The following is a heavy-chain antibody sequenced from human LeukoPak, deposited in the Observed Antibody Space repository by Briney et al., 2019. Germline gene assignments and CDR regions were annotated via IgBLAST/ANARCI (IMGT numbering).Heavy chain of an antibody. CDR1: GFTFSSYG. J-gene: IGHJ4*02. CDR2: IRYDGSNK. CDR3: AKLPYSSSWYGFDY. D-gene: IGHD6-13*01. V-gene: IGHV3-30*02. Sequence: PGGSLILSCAASGFTFSSYGMHWVRQAPGKGLEWVAFIRYDGSNKYYADSVKGRFTTSRDNSKNTLHLQMNSLRAEDTAVYYCAKLPYSSSWYGFDYWGQGTLVTVSS.